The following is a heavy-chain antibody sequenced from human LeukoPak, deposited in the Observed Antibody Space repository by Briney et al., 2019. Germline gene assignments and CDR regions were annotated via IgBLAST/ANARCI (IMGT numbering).Heavy chain of an antibody. J-gene: IGHJ4*02. CDR1: GFVVSSNY. D-gene: IGHD3-22*01. CDR3: AKGSYYDSSGSFYFDY. Sequence: GGSLRLSCAASGFVVSSNYMNWVRQAPGKGLEWVSFIHNDGNTFYADSVKGRFTISRDNSKNTLYVQVNSLGTEDTAAYYCAKGSYYDSSGSFYFDYWGQGTLVTVSS. CDR2: IHNDGNT. V-gene: IGHV3-53*01.